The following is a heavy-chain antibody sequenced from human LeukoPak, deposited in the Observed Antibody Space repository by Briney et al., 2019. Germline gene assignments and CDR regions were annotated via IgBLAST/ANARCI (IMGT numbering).Heavy chain of an antibody. CDR1: GGSFSGYY. CDR3: ARDQAPVDPPPHSYCSSTSCYRGAGYYYGMDV. J-gene: IGHJ6*02. V-gene: IGHV4-34*01. CDR2: INHSGST. D-gene: IGHD2-2*02. Sequence: PSETLSLTCAVYGGSFSGYYWSWIRQPPGKGLEWIGEINHSGSTNYNPSLKSRVTISVDTSKNQFSLKLSSVTTADTAVYYCARDQAPVDPPPHSYCSSTSCYRGAGYYYGMDVWGQGTTVTVSS.